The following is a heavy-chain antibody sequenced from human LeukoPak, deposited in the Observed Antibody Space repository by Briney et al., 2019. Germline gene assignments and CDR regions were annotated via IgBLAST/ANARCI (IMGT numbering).Heavy chain of an antibody. J-gene: IGHJ4*02. V-gene: IGHV3-21*01. Sequence: GGSLRLSCAASGSTFSSYSMNWVRQAPGKGLEWVSSISSSSSYIYYADSVKGRFTISRDNAKNSLYLQMNSLRAEDTAVYYCARDQSGWYLDYWGQGTLVTVSS. CDR3: ARDQSGWYLDY. CDR2: ISSSSSYI. CDR1: GSTFSSYS. D-gene: IGHD6-19*01.